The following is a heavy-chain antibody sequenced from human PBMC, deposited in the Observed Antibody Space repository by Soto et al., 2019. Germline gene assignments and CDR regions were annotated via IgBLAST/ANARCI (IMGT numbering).Heavy chain of an antibody. V-gene: IGHV3-23*01. Sequence: EVQVLESGGGLEQPGGSLRLSCAASGFIVSSYGMSWVRQAPGKGLEWVSGISGSGGTTYYADSVKGRFTISRDNSRNTLYLQMNSLRAEDTALYYCEGAWTWGQGTLVTVSS. D-gene: IGHD1-26*01. CDR2: ISGSGGTT. CDR3: EGAWT. J-gene: IGHJ5*02. CDR1: GFIVSSYG.